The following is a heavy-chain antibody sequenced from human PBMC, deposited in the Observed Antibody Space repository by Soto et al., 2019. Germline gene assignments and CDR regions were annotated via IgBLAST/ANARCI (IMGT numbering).Heavy chain of an antibody. D-gene: IGHD1-26*01. CDR2: INHSGST. J-gene: IGHJ5*02. CDR1: GGSFSGYY. Sequence: QVQLQQWGAGLLKPSETLSLTCAVYGGSFSGYYWSWIRQPPGKGLEWIGEINHSGSTNYNPSLKSRVTISVDTSKNQFSLKLSSVAAADTAVYYCARGSLFWMGATRRGWFDPWGQGTLVTVSS. CDR3: ARGSLFWMGATRRGWFDP. V-gene: IGHV4-34*01.